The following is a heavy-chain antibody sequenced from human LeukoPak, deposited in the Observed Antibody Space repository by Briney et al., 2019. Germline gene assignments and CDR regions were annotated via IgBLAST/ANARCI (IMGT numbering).Heavy chain of an antibody. CDR1: GYTFTSYW. J-gene: IGHJ4*02. V-gene: IGHV5-10-1*01. CDR3: ARHDCSGGSCPLAY. CDR2: IDPSDSHA. Sequence: GESLKISCKGSGYTFTSYWITWVRQMPGKGLEWMGRIDPSDSHASYSPSLQGHVTISADKSINTAYLQWSSLKASDTAMYYCARHDCSGGSCPLAYWGQGTLVTVPS. D-gene: IGHD2-15*01.